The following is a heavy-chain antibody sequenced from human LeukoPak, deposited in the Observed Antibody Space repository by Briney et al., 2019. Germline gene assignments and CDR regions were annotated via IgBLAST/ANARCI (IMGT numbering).Heavy chain of an antibody. CDR1: GGSFSGYY. CDR2: INHSGST. D-gene: IGHD6-13*01. V-gene: IGHV4-34*01. CDR3: ARGVAAAGTSYYYYMDV. J-gene: IGHJ6*03. Sequence: SETLSLTCAVYGGSFSGYYWSWIRQPPGKGLEWIGEINHSGSTNYNPSLKSRVTISVDTSKNQFSLKLSSVTAADTVVYYCARGVAAAGTSYYYYMDVWGKGTTVTVSS.